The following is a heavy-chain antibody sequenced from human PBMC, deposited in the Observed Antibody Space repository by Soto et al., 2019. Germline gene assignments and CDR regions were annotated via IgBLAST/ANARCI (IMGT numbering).Heavy chain of an antibody. CDR2: ISSDGNNK. Sequence: QVQLEESGGGVVQPGRSLRLSCAASGFAFGDYGMHWVRQAPGKGLEWVAIISSDGNNKYYADSVKGRFTISGDNSQNTLFLQMNSLRADDTALYYCAKNHLGKPFYYYYIMDAWGQGTTVTVSS. CDR1: GFAFGDYG. V-gene: IGHV3-30*18. J-gene: IGHJ6*02. D-gene: IGHD6-13*01. CDR3: AKNHLGKPFYYYYIMDA.